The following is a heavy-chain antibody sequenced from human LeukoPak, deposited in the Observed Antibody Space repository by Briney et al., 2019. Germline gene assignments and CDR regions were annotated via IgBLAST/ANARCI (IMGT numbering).Heavy chain of an antibody. V-gene: IGHV4-30-2*01. CDR1: GGSISSGGHS. Sequence: SQTLSLTCAVSGGSISSGGHSWSWIRQPPGKGLEWIGYIYHSGSTYYNPSLKSRVTISVDRSKNQFSLKLSSVTAADTAVYYCARAGYDFWSGYYNAHAFDIWGQGTMVTVSS. CDR3: ARAGYDFWSGYYNAHAFDI. D-gene: IGHD3-3*01. CDR2: IYHSGST. J-gene: IGHJ3*02.